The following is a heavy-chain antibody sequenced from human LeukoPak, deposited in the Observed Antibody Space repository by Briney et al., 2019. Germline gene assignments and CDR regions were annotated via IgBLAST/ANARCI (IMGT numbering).Heavy chain of an antibody. CDR2: ISSSGSTI. Sequence: GGSLRLSCAASGFTFSSYEMNWVRQAPGKGLEWVSYISSSGSTIYYADSVKGRFTISRDNAKNSLYLQMNSLRAEDTAVYYCARETTPYYGSGSFGDWGQGTLVTVSS. CDR1: GFTFSSYE. V-gene: IGHV3-48*03. CDR3: ARETTPYYGSGSFGD. D-gene: IGHD3-10*01. J-gene: IGHJ4*02.